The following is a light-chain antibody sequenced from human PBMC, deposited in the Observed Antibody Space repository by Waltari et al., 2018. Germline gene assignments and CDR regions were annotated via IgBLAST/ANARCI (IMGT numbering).Light chain of an antibody. V-gene: IGLV1-51*01. CDR2: EDN. CDR3: GTWDSSLSGVV. CDR1: SSNVAKNY. J-gene: IGLJ7*01. Sequence: QSVLTQPPSVSAAPGQRVTISCSGGSSNVAKNYVSWYRQLPGTAPQLLIFEDNERPSGIPGRFSGSKSGTSATLDITGLQAGDEADYYCGTWDSSLSGVVFGGGTHLTVL.